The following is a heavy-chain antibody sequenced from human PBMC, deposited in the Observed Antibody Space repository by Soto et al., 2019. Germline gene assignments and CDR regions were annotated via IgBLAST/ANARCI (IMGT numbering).Heavy chain of an antibody. D-gene: IGHD4-17*01. CDR3: AREHHYGDNQYYFDY. Sequence: PSETLSLTCAVSGGSISSGGYSWSWIRQPPGKGLEWIGYIYHSGSTYYNPSLKSRVTISVDRSKNQFSLKLSSVTAADTAVYYCAREHHYGDNQYYFDYWGQGTLVTVSS. J-gene: IGHJ4*02. V-gene: IGHV4-30-2*01. CDR1: GGSISSGGYS. CDR2: IYHSGST.